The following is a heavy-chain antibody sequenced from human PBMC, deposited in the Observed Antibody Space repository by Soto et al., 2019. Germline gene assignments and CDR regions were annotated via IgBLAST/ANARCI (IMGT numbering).Heavy chain of an antibody. J-gene: IGHJ5*02. Sequence: ASVKVSCKASGFTFTSSAVQWVRQARGQRLEWIGWIVVGSGNTNYAQKFQERVTITRDMSTSTAYMELSSLRSEDTAVYYCAAAVSSGWYVSGNWFDPWGQGTLVTGS. D-gene: IGHD6-19*01. CDR2: IVVGSGNT. CDR3: AAAVSSGWYVSGNWFDP. CDR1: GFTFTSSA. V-gene: IGHV1-58*01.